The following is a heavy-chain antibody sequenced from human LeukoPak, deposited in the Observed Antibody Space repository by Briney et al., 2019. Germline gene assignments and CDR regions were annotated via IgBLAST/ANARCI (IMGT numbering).Heavy chain of an antibody. J-gene: IGHJ4*02. Sequence: MPGGSLRLSCAASGFTFSSYSMNWVRQAPGKGLEWVSSISSSSSYIYYADSVKGRFTLSRHNDKHSLYLQMNSRRAEDTAVYYCARDPGYYDSSGYHGYWGQGTLVTVSS. D-gene: IGHD3-22*01. CDR2: ISSSSSYI. CDR3: ARDPGYYDSSGYHGY. CDR1: GFTFSSYS. V-gene: IGHV3-21*01.